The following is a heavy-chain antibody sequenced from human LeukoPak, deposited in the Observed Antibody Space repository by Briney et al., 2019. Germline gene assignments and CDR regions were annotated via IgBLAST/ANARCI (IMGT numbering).Heavy chain of an antibody. D-gene: IGHD4-17*01. CDR2: INPKSGGT. J-gene: IGHJ4*02. Sequence: ASVKVSCKASGYTFTDYYMHWVRQAPGQGLEWMGWINPKSGGTSSAQKLQGRVTMTRDTSISTAYMELSRLRSDDTAVYYCTRDLLGFATTPLSDWGQGTLVTVSS. CDR3: TRDLLGFATTPLSD. CDR1: GYTFTDYY. V-gene: IGHV1-2*02.